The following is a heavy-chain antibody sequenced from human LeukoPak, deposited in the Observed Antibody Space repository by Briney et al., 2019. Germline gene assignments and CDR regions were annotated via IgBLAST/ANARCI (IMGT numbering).Heavy chain of an antibody. CDR3: AKHLWRDLLWFGEGYYFGY. CDR1: EFTFNSYA. CDR2: SGSGGST. D-gene: IGHD3-10*01. J-gene: IGHJ4*02. V-gene: IGHV3-23*01. Sequence: PGRSLRLSCAASEFTFNSYAMTWVRQAPGKGLEWVSSSGSGGSTYYADSVKGRFTISRDNSKNTLYLQMSSLRAEDTAVYYCAKHLWRDLLWFGEGYYFGYWGQGTLVTVSS.